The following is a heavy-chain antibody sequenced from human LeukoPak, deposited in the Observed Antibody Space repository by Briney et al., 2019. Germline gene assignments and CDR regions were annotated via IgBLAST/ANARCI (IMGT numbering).Heavy chain of an antibody. CDR2: INHSGST. CDR3: ARLTTYCSGGRCSLIDY. V-gene: IGHV4-34*01. Sequence: ASETLSLTCAVYGGSFSGYYWSWIRQPPGKGLEWIGEINHSGSTNYNPSLKSRVTISVDTSKNQFSLKLSSVTAADTAVYYCARLTTYCSGGRCSLIDYWGQGTLVTVSS. D-gene: IGHD2-15*01. J-gene: IGHJ4*02. CDR1: GGSFSGYY.